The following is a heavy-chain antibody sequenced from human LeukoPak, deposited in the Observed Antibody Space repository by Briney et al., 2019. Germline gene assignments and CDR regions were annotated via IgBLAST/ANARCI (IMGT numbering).Heavy chain of an antibody. J-gene: IGHJ3*02. CDR2: INPNSGGT. CDR1: GYTFTGYY. V-gene: IGHV1-2*02. D-gene: IGHD2-2*01. Sequence: ASVKVSCKASGYTFTGYYMHWVRQAPGQGLEWMGWINPNSGGTNYAQKFQGRVTMTRDTSISTAYMELSRLRSDDTAVYYCARDLGGYCSSTSCYGGAFDAFDIWGQGTMVTVSS. CDR3: ARDLGGYCSSTSCYGGAFDAFDI.